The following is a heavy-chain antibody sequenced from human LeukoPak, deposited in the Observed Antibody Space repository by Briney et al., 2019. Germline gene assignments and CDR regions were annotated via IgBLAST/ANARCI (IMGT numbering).Heavy chain of an antibody. V-gene: IGHV3-21*01. CDR2: ISTSSSYI. CDR3: AREAITMVRGVKVKYFDY. J-gene: IGHJ4*02. CDR1: GFTFSSHS. Sequence: GGSLRLSCAASGFTFSSHSMNWVRQAPGKGLEWVSSISTSSSYIYYADSVKGRFTISRDNAKNSLYLQMNSLRAEDTAVYYCAREAITMVRGVKVKYFDYWGQGTLVTVSS. D-gene: IGHD3-10*01.